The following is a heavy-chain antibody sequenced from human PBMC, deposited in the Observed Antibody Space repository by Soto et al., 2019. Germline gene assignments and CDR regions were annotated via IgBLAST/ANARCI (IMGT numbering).Heavy chain of an antibody. CDR1: GGYVNSGSFQ. CDR3: ARAQIASWSVYQPPPSRFFDS. D-gene: IGHD2-2*01. V-gene: IGHV4-61*01. J-gene: IGHJ4*01. Sequence: QVLLQESGPGLVKPSETLSLTCTVSGGYVNSGSFQWCWIRQSPDKGLEWIGYISYSGSTHYSPSLSSRIPISVASSKIPFSLNFSSPTAADTAVYYCARAQIASWSVYQPPPSRFFDSWGHGTLVSVSS. CDR2: ISYSGST.